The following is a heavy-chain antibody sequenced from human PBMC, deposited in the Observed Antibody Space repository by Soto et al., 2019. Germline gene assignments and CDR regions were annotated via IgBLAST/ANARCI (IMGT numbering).Heavy chain of an antibody. J-gene: IGHJ4*02. CDR3: ARDWSYAFDY. D-gene: IGHD4-17*01. CDR1: GFTFSSYS. CDR2: ISSGTL. V-gene: IGHV3-48*01. Sequence: HPGGSLRLSCAASGFTFSSYSMNWVRQAPGKGLEWVSHISSGTLSYADSVKGRFTTSRDTAKNSLYLQMNSLRADDTAVYYCARDWSYAFDYWGQGTLVTVSS.